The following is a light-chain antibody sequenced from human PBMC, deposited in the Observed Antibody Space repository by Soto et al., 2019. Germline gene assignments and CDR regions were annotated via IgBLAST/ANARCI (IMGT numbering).Light chain of an antibody. Sequence: EIVMTQSPATLSVSPGERATLSCRASQSVTSNLAWYQQKPGQAPRLLMYGVSTRATGIPARFSGSGSGTEFTLTISSLQSEDFAVYYCQQYNNWPPRTFGQGTKVDIK. CDR2: GVS. CDR3: QQYNNWPPRT. J-gene: IGKJ1*01. CDR1: QSVTSN. V-gene: IGKV3-15*01.